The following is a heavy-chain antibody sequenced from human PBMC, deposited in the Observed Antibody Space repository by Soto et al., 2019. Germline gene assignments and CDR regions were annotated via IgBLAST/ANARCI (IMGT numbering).Heavy chain of an antibody. CDR3: ASFTYCSGGSCYSW. CDR1: GYTFTSYY. J-gene: IGHJ4*02. D-gene: IGHD2-15*01. Sequence: QVQLVQSGAEVKKPGASVKVSCKASGYTFTSYYMHWVRQAPGQGLEWMGIINPSGGSTSNAQNFQGRVTMTRVTSPSTVYMELSSMISEDTAVYYCASFTYCSGGSCYSWWGQGTLVTVSS. CDR2: INPSGGST. V-gene: IGHV1-46*01.